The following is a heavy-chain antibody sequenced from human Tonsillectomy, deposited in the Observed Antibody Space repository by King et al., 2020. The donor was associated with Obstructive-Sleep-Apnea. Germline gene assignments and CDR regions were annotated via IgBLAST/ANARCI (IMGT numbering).Heavy chain of an antibody. Sequence: VQLVESGGGVVQPGTSLRLSCTASGFTFRNHAIHWVRQAPGKGLDCVAVISSDGTNQYYADSVKGRFTISRDNSKDTLYLQMNSLRAEDTAVYYCARDLGSSIAVWLLGYYYPMDVWGQGTTVTVSS. CDR2: ISSDGTNQ. J-gene: IGHJ6*02. V-gene: IGHV3-30*04. D-gene: IGHD6-19*01. CDR3: ARDLGSSIAVWLLGYYYPMDV. CDR1: GFTFRNHA.